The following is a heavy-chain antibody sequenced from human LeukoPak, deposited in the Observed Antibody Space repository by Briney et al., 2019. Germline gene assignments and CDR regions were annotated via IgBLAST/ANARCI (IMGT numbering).Heavy chain of an antibody. V-gene: IGHV4-38-2*01. CDR3: ARLHYGGNYGYYYYYMDV. CDR1: GFTFSSYG. J-gene: IGHJ6*03. CDR2: IYYTGST. D-gene: IGHD4-23*01. Sequence: PGGSLRLSCAASGFTFSSYGMNWVRQPPGKGLEWIGSIYYTGSTYYNPSLKSRVTISVDTSKNQFSLKLSSVTAADTAVYYCARLHYGGNYGYYYYYMDVWGKGTTVTISS.